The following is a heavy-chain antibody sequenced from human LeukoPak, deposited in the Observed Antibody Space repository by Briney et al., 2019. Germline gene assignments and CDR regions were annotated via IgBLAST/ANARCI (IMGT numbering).Heavy chain of an antibody. CDR1: GFAFSSYN. CDR2: IYYSGST. D-gene: IGHD3-10*01. V-gene: IGHV4-59*01. CDR3: ARTYYGSGSYYAYFDY. J-gene: IGHJ4*02. Sequence: GSLRLSCAASGFAFSSYNMNWVRQPPGKGLEWIGYIYYSGSTNYNPSLKSRVTISVDTSKNQFSLKLSSVTAADTAVYYCARTYYGSGSYYAYFDYWGQGTLVTVSS.